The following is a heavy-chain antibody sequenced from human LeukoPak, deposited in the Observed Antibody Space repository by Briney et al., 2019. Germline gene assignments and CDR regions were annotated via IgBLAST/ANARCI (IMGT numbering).Heavy chain of an antibody. Sequence: ASVKVSCKASGYTFTSYAMHWVRQAPGQRLEWMGWINAGNGNTKYSQKFQGRVTITRDTSASTAYMELSSLRSEDTAVYYCARDTAGSGSYYNDGSAFDIWGQGTMVTVSS. CDR3: ARDTAGSGSYYNDGSAFDI. V-gene: IGHV1-3*01. CDR2: INAGNGNT. CDR1: GYTFTSYA. J-gene: IGHJ3*02. D-gene: IGHD3-10*01.